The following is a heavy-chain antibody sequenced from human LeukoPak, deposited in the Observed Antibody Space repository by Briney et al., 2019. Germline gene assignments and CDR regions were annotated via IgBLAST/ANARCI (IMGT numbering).Heavy chain of an antibody. V-gene: IGHV3-30-3*01. CDR1: GFTFSSYA. J-gene: IGHJ6*02. Sequence: GGSLRLSCAASGFTFSSYAMHWVRQAPGKGLEWVAVISYDGSNKYYADSVKGRFTISRDNSKNTLYLQMNSLRAEDTAVYYCARAPYDFWSGYMLYYYGMDVWGQGTTVTVSS. CDR2: ISYDGSNK. CDR3: ARAPYDFWSGYMLYYYGMDV. D-gene: IGHD3-3*01.